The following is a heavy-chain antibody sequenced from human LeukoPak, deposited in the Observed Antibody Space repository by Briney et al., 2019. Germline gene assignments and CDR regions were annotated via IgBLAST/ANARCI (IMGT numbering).Heavy chain of an antibody. D-gene: IGHD5-12*01. V-gene: IGHV1-2*02. CDR1: GYSFTDYY. CDR3: NSGYDEKNDY. J-gene: IGHJ4*02. CDR2: INPNTGGT. Sequence: GASVKVSCKASGYSFTDYYMHWVRQAPGQGLEWMGWINPNTGGTKYAQKFQGRVTMTRDTSISTAYMELSRLRSDDTAVYYCNSGYDEKNDYGGQGTLVTVSS.